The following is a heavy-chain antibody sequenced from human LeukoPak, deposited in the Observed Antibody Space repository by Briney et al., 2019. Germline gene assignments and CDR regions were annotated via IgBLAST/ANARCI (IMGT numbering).Heavy chain of an antibody. V-gene: IGHV1-69*13. J-gene: IGHJ4*02. CDR2: MIPIFGAA. CDR3: ARPQEYYDFWSGYYLFDY. Sequence: SVKVSCKASGGTFSSYAMSWVRQAPGQGLEWMGGMIPIFGAANYAQKFQGRVTITADESTSTAYMELSSLRSEDTAVYYCARPQEYYDFWSGYYLFDYWGQGTLVTVSS. CDR1: GGTFSSYA. D-gene: IGHD3-3*01.